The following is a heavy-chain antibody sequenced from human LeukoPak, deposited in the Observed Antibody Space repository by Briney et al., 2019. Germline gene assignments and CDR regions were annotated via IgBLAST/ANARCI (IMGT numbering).Heavy chain of an antibody. D-gene: IGHD5-24*01. CDR3: VRGRDGSF. Sequence: GGSLRLSCAASGFTFSSHAMTWVRQAPGKGLEWVANIKYDDSEKYLVESVKGRFTISRDNARNSLFLQMDSLRVEDTAVYYCVRGRDGSFWGRGTQVTVSS. V-gene: IGHV3-7*01. CDR2: IKYDDSEK. CDR1: GFTFSSHA. J-gene: IGHJ4*02.